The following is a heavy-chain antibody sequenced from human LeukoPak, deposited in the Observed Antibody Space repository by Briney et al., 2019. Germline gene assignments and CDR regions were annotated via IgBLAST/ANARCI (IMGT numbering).Heavy chain of an antibody. CDR3: AHSYVAGYCSGGSCPPFDY. CDR1: GFSLITSGVG. J-gene: IGHJ4*02. Sequence: ESGPTLVKPPPPLTLTFSFSGFSLITSGVGVGWIRQPPGKALEWLALIYWNDDKHYSPSLKSRLTITKDTSKNQVVLTMTNLDPVDTATYYCAHSYVAGYCSGGSCPPFDYWGQGTLVTVSS. CDR2: IYWNDDK. V-gene: IGHV2-5*01. D-gene: IGHD2-15*01.